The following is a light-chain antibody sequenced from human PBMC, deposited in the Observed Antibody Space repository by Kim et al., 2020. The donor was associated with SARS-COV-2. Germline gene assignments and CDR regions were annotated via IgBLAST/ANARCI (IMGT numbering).Light chain of an antibody. CDR3: QQSYSTPNT. Sequence: DIQMTQSPSSLAASVGDSVTITCRASQNIIKYLNWYQQRPGKAPNLLIYAASILQSGVPSRFSGSGSGTDFALTISSLQPEDFATYYCQQSYSTPNTFGLGTKLEI. V-gene: IGKV1-39*01. CDR2: AAS. CDR1: QNIIKY. J-gene: IGKJ2*01.